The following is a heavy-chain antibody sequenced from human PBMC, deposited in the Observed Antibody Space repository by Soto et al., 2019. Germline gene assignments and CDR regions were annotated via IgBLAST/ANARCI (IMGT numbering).Heavy chain of an antibody. J-gene: IGHJ3*02. CDR3: ARDRQNTDTKNFWSIRGASRDAFDI. V-gene: IGHV3-30*03. Sequence: PGGSLRLSCAASGFTFSSYGMHWVRQAPGKGLEWVAVISYDGSNKYYADSVKGRFTISRDNSKNTLYLQMNSLRAEDTAVYYCARDRQNTDTKNFWSIRGASRDAFDIWGQGTMVTVSS. D-gene: IGHD3-3*01. CDR2: ISYDGSNK. CDR1: GFTFSSYG.